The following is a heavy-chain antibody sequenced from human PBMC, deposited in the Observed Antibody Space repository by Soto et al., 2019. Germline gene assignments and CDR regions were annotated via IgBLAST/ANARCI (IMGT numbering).Heavy chain of an antibody. D-gene: IGHD1-26*01. V-gene: IGHV3-30-3*01. CDR2: ISHDATRK. CDR1: GFTIRGDS. J-gene: IGHJ4*02. Sequence: QEQMVESGGGVVQPGRSLRLSCVVSGFTIRGDSLHWVRQAPGKGLEWVAVISHDATRKSYADSVKGRFSISRDDSKNTFYLEMNSLSVEDTALYYCAIISVGLTYGGGIGNWGQGTLVSVSS. CDR3: AIISVGLTYGGGIGN.